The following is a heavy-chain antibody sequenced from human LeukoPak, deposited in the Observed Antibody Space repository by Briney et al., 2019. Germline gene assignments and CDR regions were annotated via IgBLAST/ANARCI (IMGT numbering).Heavy chain of an antibody. CDR2: MTAARLP. CDR1: GFTFTANR. CDR3: TRDGGSSRFYFDY. J-gene: IGHJ4*02. V-gene: IGHV3-21*01. Sequence: GGPFRLSGAASGFTFTANRRDGARRAQGKGGGGIAYMTAARLPSYGASVQGRFTISRDNGMQSAYLQMISLRVEDTAVYYCTRDGGSSRFYFDYWGQGVLVTVSS.